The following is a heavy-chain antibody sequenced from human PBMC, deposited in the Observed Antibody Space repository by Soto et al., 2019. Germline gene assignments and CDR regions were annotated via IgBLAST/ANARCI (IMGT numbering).Heavy chain of an antibody. CDR3: ARDLRYGDYESYGMDV. Sequence: QVQLQESGPGLVKPSQTLSLTCTVSGGSISSGGYYWSWIRQHPGKGLEWIGYIYYSGSTYYNPSINSRVTISVDTSKNQFSLKLSSVTAADTAVYYCARDLRYGDYESYGMDVWGQGTTVTVSS. J-gene: IGHJ6*02. D-gene: IGHD4-17*01. CDR2: IYYSGST. CDR1: GGSISSGGYY. V-gene: IGHV4-31*03.